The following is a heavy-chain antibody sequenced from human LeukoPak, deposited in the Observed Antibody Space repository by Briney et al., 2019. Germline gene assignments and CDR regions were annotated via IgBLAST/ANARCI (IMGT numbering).Heavy chain of an antibody. D-gene: IGHD4-23*01. J-gene: IGHJ4*02. CDR2: IYTSGST. CDR1: GGSINSYY. CDR3: ARGRGGTLSFDY. V-gene: IGHV4-4*07. Sequence: SETLSLTCTVSGGSINSYYWSWIRQPAGKGLEWIGRIYTSGSTNYNPSLKCRVTMSVDTSKKQFSLKLSSVTAADTAVYYCARGRGGTLSFDYWGQGTLVIVSS.